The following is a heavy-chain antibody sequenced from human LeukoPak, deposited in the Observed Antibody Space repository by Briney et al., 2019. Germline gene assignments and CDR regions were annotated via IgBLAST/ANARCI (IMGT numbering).Heavy chain of an antibody. CDR1: GGSFSGYY. CDR2: INHSGST. Sequence: SATLSLTCAVYGGSFSGYYWSWIRPPPGKGLEWIGEINHSGSTNYNPSLKSRVTISVDTSKNQFSLKLSSVTAADTAVYYCARGSAYCGGDCYIDYWGQGTLVTVSS. J-gene: IGHJ4*02. CDR3: ARGSAYCGGDCYIDY. D-gene: IGHD2-21*02. V-gene: IGHV4-34*01.